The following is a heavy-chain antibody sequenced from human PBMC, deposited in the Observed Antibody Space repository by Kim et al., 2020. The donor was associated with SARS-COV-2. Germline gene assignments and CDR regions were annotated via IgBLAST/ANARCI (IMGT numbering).Heavy chain of an antibody. J-gene: IGHJ4*02. Sequence: YADSVEGRFTIYRDNSKNTLYLQMNSLRSEDTAVYYCAKMYSISSYFDYWGQGTLVTVSS. V-gene: IGHV3-30*02. D-gene: IGHD6-6*01. CDR3: AKMYSISSYFDY.